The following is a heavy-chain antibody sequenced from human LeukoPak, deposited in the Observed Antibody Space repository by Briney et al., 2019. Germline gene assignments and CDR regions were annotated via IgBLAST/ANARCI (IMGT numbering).Heavy chain of an antibody. J-gene: IGHJ4*02. CDR1: GGSISSYY. CDR2: IYYSGST. CDR3: ARVSMTTVVTLDY. D-gene: IGHD4-23*01. Sequence: PSETLSPTCTVSGGSISSYYWSWIRQPPGKGLEWIGYIYYSGSTNYNPSLKSRVTISVDTSKNQFSLKLSSVTAADTAVYYCARVSMTTVVTLDYWGQGTLVTVSS. V-gene: IGHV4-59*01.